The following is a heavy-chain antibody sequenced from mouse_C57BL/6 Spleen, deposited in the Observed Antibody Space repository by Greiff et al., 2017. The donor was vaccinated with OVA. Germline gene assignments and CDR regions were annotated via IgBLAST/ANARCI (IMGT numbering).Heavy chain of an antibody. V-gene: IGHV1-9*01. D-gene: IGHD1-1*01. Sequence: QVQLKQSGAELMKPGASVKLSCKATGYTFTGYWIEWVKQRPGHGLEWIGEILPGSGSTNYNEKFKGKATFTADTSSNTAYMQLSSLTTEDSAIYYCARKEPYYGSSSLFAYWGQGTLVTVSA. CDR2: ILPGSGST. CDR3: ARKEPYYGSSSLFAY. J-gene: IGHJ3*01. CDR1: GYTFTGYW.